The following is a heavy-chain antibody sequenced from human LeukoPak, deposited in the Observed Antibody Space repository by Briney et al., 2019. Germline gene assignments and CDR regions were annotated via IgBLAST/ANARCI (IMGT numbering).Heavy chain of an antibody. CDR1: GFTFSSYA. Sequence: GGSLRLSCAASGFTFSSYAMSWVRQAPGKGLEWVSAISGSGGSTYYADSVKGRFTISSDNSKNTLYLQMNSLRAEDTAVYYCAKDRHDILTGYHSRWGQGTLVTVSS. V-gene: IGHV3-23*01. CDR2: ISGSGGST. J-gene: IGHJ4*02. D-gene: IGHD3-9*01. CDR3: AKDRHDILTGYHSR.